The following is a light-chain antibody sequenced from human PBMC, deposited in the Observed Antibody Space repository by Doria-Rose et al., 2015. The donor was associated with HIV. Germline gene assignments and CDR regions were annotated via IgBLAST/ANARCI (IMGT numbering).Light chain of an antibody. V-gene: IGKV4-1*01. CDR1: QSLLYTSKNY. CDR2: WAS. Sequence: TQSPESLGMSLGERATLNCKSNQSLLYTSKNYLAWYQQKPGQPPKLLIYWASTRQSGVPARFSGSGSVTDATLTISSLEAEDVAVYYCQQYYDTPSYGPGTTVDIK. CDR3: QQYYDTPS. J-gene: IGKJ3*01.